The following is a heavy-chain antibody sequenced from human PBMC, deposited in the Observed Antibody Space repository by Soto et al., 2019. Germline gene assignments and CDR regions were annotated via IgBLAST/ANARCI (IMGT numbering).Heavy chain of an antibody. V-gene: IGHV3-9*01. CDR1: GFTFDDYA. CDR2: ISWNSGSI. Sequence: EVQLVESGGGLVQPGRSLRLSCAASGFTFDDYAMHWVRQAPGKGLEWVSGISWNSGSIGYADSVKGRFTISRDNAKNSLYLQMNSLRAEDTALYYCAKGTYDFWRGYYDYWGQGTLVTVSS. CDR3: AKGTYDFWRGYYDY. D-gene: IGHD3-3*01. J-gene: IGHJ4*02.